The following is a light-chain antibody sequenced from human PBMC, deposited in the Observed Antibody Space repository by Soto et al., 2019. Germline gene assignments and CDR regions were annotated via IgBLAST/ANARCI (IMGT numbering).Light chain of an antibody. J-gene: IGKJ1*01. CDR2: GAY. Sequence: EIVMTQSPATLSVSPGERATLSCRASQSVSSNLAWYQQKPGQAPRLLIYGAYIRATGIPARFSGSGSGTEFTLTISSLQSEDFAVYYCQQYNDWPLTFGQGTKVDIK. CDR1: QSVSSN. CDR3: QQYNDWPLT. V-gene: IGKV3-15*01.